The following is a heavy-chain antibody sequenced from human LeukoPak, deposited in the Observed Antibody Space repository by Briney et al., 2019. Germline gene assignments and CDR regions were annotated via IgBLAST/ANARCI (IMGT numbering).Heavy chain of an antibody. CDR2: INHSGST. Sequence: SETLSLTCAVYGGSFSGYYWSWIRQPPGKGLEWIGEINHSGSTNYNPSLKSRVTISVDTSKNQFSLKLSSVTAADTAVYYCARGPSGYHNTGGQGALVTVSS. CDR1: GGSFSGYY. J-gene: IGHJ4*02. CDR3: ARGPSGYHNT. V-gene: IGHV4-34*01. D-gene: IGHD5-12*01.